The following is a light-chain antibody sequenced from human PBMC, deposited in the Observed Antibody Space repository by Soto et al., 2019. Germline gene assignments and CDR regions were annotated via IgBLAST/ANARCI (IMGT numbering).Light chain of an antibody. Sequence: IVMTQSPATLSVSPGEKATLSCRASQGIGHYLAWYQQKPGQAPRLLIYGASTRATGVPPRFSGSGSGTDFTLTINSLQSEDFAVYYCQQYENWPPYTFGQGTKVDIK. CDR3: QQYENWPPYT. V-gene: IGKV3-15*01. CDR1: QGIGHY. J-gene: IGKJ2*01. CDR2: GAS.